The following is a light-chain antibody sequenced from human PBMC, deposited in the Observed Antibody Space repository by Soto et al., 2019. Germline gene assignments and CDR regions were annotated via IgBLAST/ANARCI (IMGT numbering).Light chain of an antibody. V-gene: IGLV1-40*01. CDR3: QSYDSSLSGSV. Sequence: QSVLTQPPSVSGAPGQRVTISCTGSSSNIGAGYDVHWYQQLPGTAPKLLIYGNSNRPSGVPDRFSGSKSGTSASLAITGIQAEEEADYYCQSYDSSLSGSVFGGGTKVTVL. CDR1: SSNIGAGYD. J-gene: IGLJ3*02. CDR2: GNS.